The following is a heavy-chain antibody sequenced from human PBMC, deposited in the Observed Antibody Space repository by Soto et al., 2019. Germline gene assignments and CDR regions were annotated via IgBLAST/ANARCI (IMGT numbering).Heavy chain of an antibody. V-gene: IGHV3-74*01. CDR3: VGSSYWLSKRYLENYYYYYMDV. D-gene: IGHD3-9*01. J-gene: IGHJ6*03. CDR2: INSDGSST. Sequence: GGSLRLSCAASGFTFSSYWMHWVRQAPGKGLVWVSRINSDGSSTSYADSVKGRFTISRDNAKNTRYLQMNSLRAEDTAVYYCVGSSYWLSKRYLENYYYYYMDVWGKGTTVTVSS. CDR1: GFTFSSYW.